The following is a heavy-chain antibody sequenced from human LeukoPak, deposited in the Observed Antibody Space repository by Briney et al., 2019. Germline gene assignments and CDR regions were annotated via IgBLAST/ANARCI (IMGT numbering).Heavy chain of an antibody. CDR3: ARAPLAVAGPFDY. D-gene: IGHD6-19*01. V-gene: IGHV3-30*03. Sequence: GGSLRLSCAASGFTFSSYGMHWVRQAPGKGLEWVAVISYDGSNKYYADSVKGRFTISRDNSKNTLYLQMNSLRAEDTAVYYCARAPLAVAGPFDYWGQGTLVTVSS. CDR2: ISYDGSNK. CDR1: GFTFSSYG. J-gene: IGHJ4*02.